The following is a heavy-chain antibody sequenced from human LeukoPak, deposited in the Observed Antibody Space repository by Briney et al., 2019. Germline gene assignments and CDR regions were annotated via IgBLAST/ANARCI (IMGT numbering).Heavy chain of an antibody. D-gene: IGHD4-17*01. J-gene: IGHJ3*02. CDR1: GGSISSGGYY. CDR2: IYYSGST. V-gene: IGHV4-31*03. Sequence: PSGTLSLTCTVSGGSISSGGYYWSWIRQHPGKGLEWIGYIYYSGSTYYNPSLKSRVTISVDTSKNQFSLKLSSVTAADTAVYYCARDRPRGDLWTTVTPDGAFDIWGQGTMVTVSS. CDR3: ARDRPRGDLWTTVTPDGAFDI.